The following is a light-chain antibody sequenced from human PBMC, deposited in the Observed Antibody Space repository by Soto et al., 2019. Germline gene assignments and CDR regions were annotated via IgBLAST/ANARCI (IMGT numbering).Light chain of an antibody. V-gene: IGLV2-14*01. CDR2: EVS. Sequence: QSALTQPASVSGSPGQSITISCTGTSSDVGGYNYVSWYQQHPGKAPKLMIYEVSNRPSGVSNRFPGSKSGNTASLTISGLQAEDEADYYCSSYTSSILYVFGTGTKLTVL. CDR3: SSYTSSILYV. CDR1: SSDVGGYNY. J-gene: IGLJ1*01.